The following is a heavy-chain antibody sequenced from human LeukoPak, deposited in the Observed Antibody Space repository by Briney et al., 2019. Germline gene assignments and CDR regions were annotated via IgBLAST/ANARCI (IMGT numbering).Heavy chain of an antibody. J-gene: IGHJ3*02. CDR1: GGSISSSSYY. D-gene: IGHD1-26*01. CDR2: IYYSGST. Sequence: PSETLSLTCTVSGGSISSSSYYWGWIRQPPGKGLEWIGSIYYSGSTYYNPSLKSRVTMSVDTSKNQFPLKLSSVTAVDTAVYYCARNRVGATGGAFDIWGQGTMVTVSS. CDR3: ARNRVGATGGAFDI. V-gene: IGHV4-39*06.